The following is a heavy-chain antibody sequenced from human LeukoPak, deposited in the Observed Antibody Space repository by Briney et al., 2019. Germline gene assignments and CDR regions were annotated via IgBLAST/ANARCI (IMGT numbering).Heavy chain of an antibody. CDR2: ISYDGSNK. CDR3: VRGYSYGYHVSKTYYFDY. CDR1: GFTFSSYA. Sequence: GRSLRLSCAASGFTFSSYAMHRVRQAPGKGLEWVAVISYDGSNKYYADSVKGRFTISRDNSKNTLYLQMNSLRAEDTAVYYCVRGYSYGYHVSKTYYFDYWGQGTLVTVSS. D-gene: IGHD5-18*01. J-gene: IGHJ4*02. V-gene: IGHV3-30-3*01.